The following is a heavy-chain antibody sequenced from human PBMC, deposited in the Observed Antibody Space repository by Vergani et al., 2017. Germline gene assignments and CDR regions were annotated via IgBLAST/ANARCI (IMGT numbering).Heavy chain of an antibody. CDR2: IRSDESRR. CDR3: AKEGGRYCSGGTCYPEY. J-gene: IGHJ4*02. D-gene: IGHD2-15*01. Sequence: QVQLVESGGGVVQPGGSLRLSCAASGFTFNSYGMHWVRQAPGKGLEWVASIRSDESRRYYGDSMEGPFTSSRDNSKNTLYLQMKSLRPEDTAVYYCAKEGGRYCSGGTCYPEYWGQGTLVIVSS. CDR1: GFTFNSYG. V-gene: IGHV3-30*02.